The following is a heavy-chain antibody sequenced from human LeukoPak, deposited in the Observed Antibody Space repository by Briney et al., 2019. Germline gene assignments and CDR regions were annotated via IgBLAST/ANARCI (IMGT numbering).Heavy chain of an antibody. D-gene: IGHD1/OR15-1a*01. J-gene: IGHJ3*02. V-gene: IGHV4-39*07. CDR1: GGSISSNSYY. CDR3: ARENKRMDAFDI. CDR2: IYYSGNT. Sequence: SETLSLTCTVSGGSISSNSYYWGWIRQPPGKGLEWIGIIYYSGNTYYNPSLKSRVTISVDTSKNQFSLKLTSVTATDTAVYYCARENKRMDAFDIWGQGTMVTVSS.